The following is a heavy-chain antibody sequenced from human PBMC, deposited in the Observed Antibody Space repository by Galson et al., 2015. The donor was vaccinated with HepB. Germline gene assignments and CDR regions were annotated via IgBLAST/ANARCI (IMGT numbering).Heavy chain of an antibody. J-gene: IGHJ4*02. V-gene: IGHV3-33*08. CDR3: GRDINPRQQWQVALRY. Sequence: SLRLSCAAPGFTFSSYGMHWVRQAPGKGLEWVAVIWYDGSNKYYADSAKGRFTISRDNSKNTLYLRMNSLRAEDTAVYYCGRDINPRQQWQVALRYWGQGTQVTVSS. CDR2: IWYDGSNK. D-gene: IGHD6-19*01. CDR1: GFTFSSYG.